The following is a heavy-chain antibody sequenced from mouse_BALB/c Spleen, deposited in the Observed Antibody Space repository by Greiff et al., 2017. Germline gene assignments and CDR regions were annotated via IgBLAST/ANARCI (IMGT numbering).Heavy chain of an antibody. CDR1: GYSFTSYW. CDR3: ASEGYGNYVAY. V-gene: IGHV1S126*01. D-gene: IGHD2-10*02. Sequence: QVQLQQSGPQLVRPGASAKISCKASGYSFTSYWMHWVKQRPGQGLEWIGMIDPSDSETRLNQKFKDKATLTVDKSSSTAYMQLSSPTSEDSAVYYCASEGYGNYVAYWGQGTLVTVSA. CDR2: IDPSDSET. J-gene: IGHJ3*01.